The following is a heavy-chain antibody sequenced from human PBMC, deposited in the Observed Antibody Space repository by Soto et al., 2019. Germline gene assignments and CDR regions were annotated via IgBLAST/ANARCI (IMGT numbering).Heavy chain of an antibody. CDR3: ARADKGGSY. Sequence: QVQLVQSGAEVKKPGASVKVSCKASGYTFTSCYMHWVRQAPGQGLEWMGIINPSGGSTNYAQKFXXRXTXXRETSTSTVYMELSSVRSEDTAVYYCARADKGGSYWGQGTLVTVSS. CDR2: INPSGGST. V-gene: IGHV1-46*01. CDR1: GYTFTSCY. D-gene: IGHD1-26*01. J-gene: IGHJ4*02.